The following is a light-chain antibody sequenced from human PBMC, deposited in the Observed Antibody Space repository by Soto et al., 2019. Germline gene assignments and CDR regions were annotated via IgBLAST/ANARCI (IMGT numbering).Light chain of an antibody. CDR2: DVS. J-gene: IGLJ3*02. CDR1: SSDVGGYNY. CDR3: CSYAGNSLWV. Sequence: QSALTQPRSVSGSPGQSGTISCTGTSSDVGGYNYVSWYQQHPGKAPKLMIYDVSKWPSGVPDRFSGSKSGNTASLTISGLQAEDEAYYYCCSYAGNSLWVFGGGTKLTVL. V-gene: IGLV2-11*01.